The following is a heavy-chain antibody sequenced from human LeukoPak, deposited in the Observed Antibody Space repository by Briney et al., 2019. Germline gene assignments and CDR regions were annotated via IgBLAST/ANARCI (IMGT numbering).Heavy chain of an antibody. CDR1: GYSISSGYY. D-gene: IGHD1-26*01. V-gene: IGHV4-38-2*01. Sequence: PSETLSLTCAVSGYSISSGYYWGWIRQPPGKGLEWIGSIYHSGSTYYNPSLKSRVTISVDTSKNQFSLKLSSVTAADTAVYYCARLTGGSFVFDYWGQGTLVTVS. CDR2: IYHSGST. CDR3: ARLTGGSFVFDY. J-gene: IGHJ4*02.